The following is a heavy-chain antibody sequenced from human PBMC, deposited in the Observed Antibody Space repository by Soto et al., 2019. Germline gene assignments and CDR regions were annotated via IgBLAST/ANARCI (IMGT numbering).Heavy chain of an antibody. D-gene: IGHD3-10*01. J-gene: IGHJ6*02. CDR1: GGSISSGGYY. CDR3: ARDTRLGSGSYYPRRYYYYGMDV. CDR2: IYYSGST. V-gene: IGHV4-31*03. Sequence: SETLSLTCTVSGGSISSGGYYWSWIRQHPGKGLEWIGYIYYSGSTYYNPSLKSRVTISVDTSKNQFSLKLSSVTAADTAVYYCARDTRLGSGSYYPRRYYYYGMDVWGQGTTVTVSS.